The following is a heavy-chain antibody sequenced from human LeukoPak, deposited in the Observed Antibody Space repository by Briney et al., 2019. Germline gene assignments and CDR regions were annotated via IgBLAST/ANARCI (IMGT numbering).Heavy chain of an antibody. V-gene: IGHV1-8*03. CDR1: VYTFTSYD. J-gene: IGHJ3*02. CDR3: ARDLLYGDYGEVAFDI. CDR2: MNPNSGNT. Sequence: GASVKVSCKASVYTFTSYDINWVRQATGQGLEWMGWMNPNSGNTGYAQKFQGRVTITRNTSISTAYMELSSLRSEDTAVYYCARDLLYGDYGEVAFDIWGQGTMVTVSS. D-gene: IGHD4-17*01.